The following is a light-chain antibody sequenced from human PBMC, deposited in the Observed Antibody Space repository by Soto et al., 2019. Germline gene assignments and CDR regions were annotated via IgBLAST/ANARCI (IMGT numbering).Light chain of an antibody. V-gene: IGLV2-8*01. J-gene: IGLJ1*01. CDR3: SSYAGSNIFYV. Sequence: TSSDVGGYNYVSWYQQHPGKAPKLMIYEVNKRPSGVPDRFSGSKSGNTASLTVSGLQAEDESDYYCSSYAGSNIFYVFGTGTKVTVL. CDR1: SSDVGGYNY. CDR2: EVN.